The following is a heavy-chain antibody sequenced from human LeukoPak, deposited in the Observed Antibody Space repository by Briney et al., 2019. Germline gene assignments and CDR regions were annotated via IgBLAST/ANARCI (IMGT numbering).Heavy chain of an antibody. CDR2: ISYDGGNK. V-gene: IGHV3-30-3*01. J-gene: IGHJ6*02. CDR3: ARDVAVAGIYYYGMDV. Sequence: GGSLRLSCAASGFTFSSYAMHWVRQAPGKGLEWVAVISYDGGNKYYADSVKGQFTISRDNSKNTLYLQMNSLRAEDTAVYYCARDVAVAGIYYYGMDVWGQGTTVTVSS. CDR1: GFTFSSYA. D-gene: IGHD6-19*01.